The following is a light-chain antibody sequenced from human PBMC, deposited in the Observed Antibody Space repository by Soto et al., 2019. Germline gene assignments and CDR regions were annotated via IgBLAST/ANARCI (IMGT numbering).Light chain of an antibody. CDR3: SSYSRTTTLVV. CDR1: SSDIGAFTF. J-gene: IGLJ7*01. CDR2: DII. V-gene: IGLV2-14*03. Sequence: QSVLTQPASVSGSPGQSITISCTGTSSDIGAFTFVSWYQQHPGKAPKLIIYDIIHRPSGVSDRFSGSKSVNTASLTVSGLQPEDEANYYCSSYSRTTTLVVFGGGTQLTVL.